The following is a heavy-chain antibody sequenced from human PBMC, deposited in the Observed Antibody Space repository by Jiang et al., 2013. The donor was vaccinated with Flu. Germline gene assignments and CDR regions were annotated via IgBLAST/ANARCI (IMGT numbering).Heavy chain of an antibody. CDR2: INHSGST. CDR3: ARARGDGYYNDRLRFDL. CDR1: GGSFSGYY. V-gene: IGHV4-34*01. D-gene: IGHD3-9*01. J-gene: IGHJ4*02. Sequence: ELLKPSETLSLTCAVYGGSFSGYYWSWIRQPPGKGLEWIGEINHSGSTNYNPSLKRRVSFTVDSSKSHFSLRLTSVTAADTAVYYCARARGDGYYNDRLRFDLWGQGTLVTVSS.